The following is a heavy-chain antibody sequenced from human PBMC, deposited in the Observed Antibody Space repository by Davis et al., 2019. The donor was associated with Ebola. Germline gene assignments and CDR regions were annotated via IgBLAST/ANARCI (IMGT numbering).Heavy chain of an antibody. V-gene: IGHV4-59*01. CDR1: GGSISRYY. J-gene: IGHJ4*02. CDR3: ARGYGGNSRY. Sequence: SETLSLTCTVSGGSISRYYWSWIRQPPGKGLEWIGYIYYSGSTNYNPSLKSRVTISVDTSKNQFSLKLSSVTAADTAVYYCARGYGGNSRYWGQGTLVTVSS. D-gene: IGHD4-23*01. CDR2: IYYSGST.